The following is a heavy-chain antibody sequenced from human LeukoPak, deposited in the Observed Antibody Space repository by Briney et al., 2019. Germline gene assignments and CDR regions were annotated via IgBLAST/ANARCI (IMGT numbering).Heavy chain of an antibody. CDR1: GFTFSSYE. J-gene: IGHJ4*02. CDR3: ARAGLYNWNLFDY. D-gene: IGHD1-20*01. CDR2: MTSSGGAK. V-gene: IGHV3-48*03. Sequence: PGGSLRLSCAASGFTFSSYEMNWVRQAPGKGLVLVSYMTSSGGAKKYADSVKGRFTISRDNAKNSLYLQLNSLRADDTAVYYCARAGLYNWNLFDYWGQGTLVTVPS.